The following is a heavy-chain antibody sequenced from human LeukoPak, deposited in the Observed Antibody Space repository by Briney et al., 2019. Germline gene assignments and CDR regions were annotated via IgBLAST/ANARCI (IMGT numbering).Heavy chain of an antibody. D-gene: IGHD6-19*01. CDR2: ITNSGGGT. CDR3: AKDLWTDSSGWNYFDY. V-gene: IGHV3-23*01. Sequence: GGSLRLSCAASGFTFTRSAMGWVRQAPGKGLEWDSCITNSGGGTYYADSVKGRFTISRDNSKNTLYLQMNSLRAEDTAVYYCAKDLWTDSSGWNYFDYWGQGTLVTVSS. J-gene: IGHJ4*02. CDR1: GFTFTRSA.